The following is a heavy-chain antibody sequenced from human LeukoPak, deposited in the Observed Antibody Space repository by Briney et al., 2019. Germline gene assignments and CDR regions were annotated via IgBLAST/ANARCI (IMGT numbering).Heavy chain of an antibody. J-gene: IGHJ6*03. V-gene: IGHV3-7*01. CDR1: GFTFSSYW. Sequence: GGSLRLSCAASGFTFSSYWMSWVRQAPGKGLEWVANIKQDGSEKYYVDSVKGRFTISRDNAKNSLYLQMNSLRAEDTALYYCARVARGDYYYCYMDVWGKGTTVTVSS. CDR2: IKQDGSEK. CDR3: ARVARGDYYYCYMDV. D-gene: IGHD3-10*01.